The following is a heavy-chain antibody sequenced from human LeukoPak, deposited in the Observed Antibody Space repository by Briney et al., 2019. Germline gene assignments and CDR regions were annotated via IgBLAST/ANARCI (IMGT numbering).Heavy chain of an antibody. CDR2: ISTTSDYI. CDR3: ARGGIYSQGFDY. CDR1: GFTFSGYS. D-gene: IGHD6-13*01. V-gene: IGHV3-21*01. Sequence: GGSLRLSCAASGFTFSGYSMNWVRQAPGKGLEWVSSISTTSDYIHYADSLKGQVAISRDNAKNSLYLQMNSLRAEDTAVYYCARGGIYSQGFDYWGQGSLVTVSS. J-gene: IGHJ4*02.